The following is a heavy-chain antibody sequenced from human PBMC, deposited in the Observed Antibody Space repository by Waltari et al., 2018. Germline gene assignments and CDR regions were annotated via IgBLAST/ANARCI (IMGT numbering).Heavy chain of an antibody. V-gene: IGHV1-18*01. D-gene: IGHD2-15*01. CDR2: ISPYNGYA. J-gene: IGHJ4*02. CDR3: ARGGGPRTVVALTFDL. CDR1: GRTSAILG. Sequence: VQLVDSRAEGMSPVASVKGPCKSSGRTSAILGVNWVRQAPGQGLEWMGWISPYNGYADYEHTFQGRVTMTTDTSTKTASLELTSLRSDDTAVYYCARGGGPRTVVALTFDLWGQGTLITVSS.